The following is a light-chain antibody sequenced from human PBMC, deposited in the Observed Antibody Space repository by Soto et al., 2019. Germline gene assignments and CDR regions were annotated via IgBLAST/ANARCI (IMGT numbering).Light chain of an antibody. V-gene: IGLV2-14*01. Sequence: QSALTQPASVSGSPGQSITISCTGTSSDVGGYNYVSWYQQHPGKAPKLMIYEVSNRPSGVSNRFSGSKSGNTASLTISGLQAEDEPDYYCSSYTSSSTPYVVFGGGTKVTVL. CDR1: SSDVGGYNY. CDR2: EVS. CDR3: SSYTSSSTPYVV. J-gene: IGLJ2*01.